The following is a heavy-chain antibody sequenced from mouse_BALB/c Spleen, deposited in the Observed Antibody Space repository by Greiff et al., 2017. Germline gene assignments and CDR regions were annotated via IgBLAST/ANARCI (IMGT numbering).Heavy chain of an antibody. V-gene: IGHV5-9-4*01. Sequence: DVKLVESGGGLVKPGGSLKLSCAASGFTFSSYAMSWVRQSPEKRLEWVAEISSGGSYTYYPDTVTGRFTISRDNAKNTLYLEMSSVRSEDTAMYYCAREGRYDVPYAMDYWGQGTSVTVSS. J-gene: IGHJ4*01. CDR2: ISSGGSYT. CDR3: AREGRYDVPYAMDY. CDR1: GFTFSSYA. D-gene: IGHD2-14*01.